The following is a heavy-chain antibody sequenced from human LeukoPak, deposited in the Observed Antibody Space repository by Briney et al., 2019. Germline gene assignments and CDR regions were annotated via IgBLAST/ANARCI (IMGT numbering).Heavy chain of an antibody. CDR1: GFTVGDAW. Sequence: PGGSLRLSCAASGFTVGDAWMYWVRQAPGKGLEWVGRIKSKIDGGSTDYAAPVKGRFTISRDASKGTLYLQMSSLKTEDTALYYCAAHSIPDYGDVRGDAFDIWGQGTMVTVSS. CDR3: AAHSIPDYGDVRGDAFDI. V-gene: IGHV3-15*01. D-gene: IGHD4-17*01. CDR2: IKSKIDGGST. J-gene: IGHJ3*02.